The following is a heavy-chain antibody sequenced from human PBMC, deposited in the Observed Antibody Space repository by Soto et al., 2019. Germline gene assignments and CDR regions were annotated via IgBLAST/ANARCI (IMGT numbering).Heavy chain of an antibody. CDR2: IHTGGSPI. CDR3: ARDDRVGATHYDAFDV. CDR1: GFIFSSYG. J-gene: IGHJ3*01. V-gene: IGHV3-48*02. D-gene: IGHD1-26*01. Sequence: EVQLVESGGGLLQPGGSLRLSCAASGFIFSSYGMNWVRQAPGKGLEWVSYIHTGGSPIYYADSVKGRFTISRDDVDNSLYLLMNSPRDEETAVYYCARDDRVGATHYDAFDVWGQGTPVTVSS.